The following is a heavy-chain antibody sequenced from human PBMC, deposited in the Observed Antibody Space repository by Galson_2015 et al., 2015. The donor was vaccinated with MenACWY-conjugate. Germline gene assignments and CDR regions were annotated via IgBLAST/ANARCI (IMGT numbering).Heavy chain of an antibody. V-gene: IGHV4-59*01. Sequence: ETLSLTCTVSGGSISSYYWSWIRQPPGKGLEWIGYIYYSGSTNYNPSLKSRVTISVDTSKNQFSLKLSSVTAADTAVYYCARDSRYNWNYEVGWFDPWGQGTLVTVSS. CDR3: ARDSRYNWNYEVGWFDP. D-gene: IGHD1-7*01. CDR1: GGSISSYY. J-gene: IGHJ5*02. CDR2: IYYSGST.